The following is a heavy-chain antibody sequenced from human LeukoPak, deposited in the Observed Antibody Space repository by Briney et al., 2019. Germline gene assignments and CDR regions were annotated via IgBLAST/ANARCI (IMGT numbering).Heavy chain of an antibody. CDR1: GYTFTGYH. CDR2: INPNSGNT. CDR3: ARGVLERFGVYYYMDV. Sequence: ASVKVSCKASGYTFTGYHMHWVRQAPGQGLEWMGWINPNSGNTNYAQKLQGRVTMTTDTSTSTAYMELRSLRSDDTAVYYCARGVLERFGVYYYMDVWGKGTTVTISS. D-gene: IGHD1-1*01. J-gene: IGHJ6*03. V-gene: IGHV1-18*04.